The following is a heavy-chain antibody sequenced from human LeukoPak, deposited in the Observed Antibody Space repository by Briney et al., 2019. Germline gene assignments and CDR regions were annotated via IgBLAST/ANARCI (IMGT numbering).Heavy chain of an antibody. J-gene: IGHJ4*02. D-gene: IGHD2-15*01. Sequence: SETLSLTCTVSGGSISSSSYYWGWIRQPPGKGLEWIGSIYYSGSTYYNPSLKSRVTISGDTSKNQFSLKMSSVTAADTAVYYCARARGIEVVAGALEESYFDYWGQGTLVTVSS. CDR2: IYYSGST. CDR1: GGSISSSSYY. CDR3: ARARGIEVVAGALEESYFDY. V-gene: IGHV4-39*07.